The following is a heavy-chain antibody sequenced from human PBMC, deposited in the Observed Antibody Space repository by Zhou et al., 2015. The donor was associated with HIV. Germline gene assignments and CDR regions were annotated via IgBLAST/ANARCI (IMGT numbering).Heavy chain of an antibody. Sequence: QVQLVQSGAEVKKPGASVKVSCKASGYTFTSYYMHWVRQAPGQGLEWMGIINPSGGSTSYAQKFQGRVTMTRDTSTSTVYMELSSLRSEDTAVYYCAREAARTSGWYSGDYWGQGNPGHRLL. CDR1: GYTFTSYY. CDR3: AREAARTSGWYSGDY. D-gene: IGHD6-19*01. CDR2: INPSGGST. V-gene: IGHV1-46*01. J-gene: IGHJ4*02.